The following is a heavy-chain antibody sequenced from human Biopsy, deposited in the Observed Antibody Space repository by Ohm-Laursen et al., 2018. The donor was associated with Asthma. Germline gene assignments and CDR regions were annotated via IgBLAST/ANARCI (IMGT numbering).Heavy chain of an antibody. J-gene: IGHJ4*02. V-gene: IGHV1-69*13. CDR3: ARKEESCISRTCDALDI. CDR1: GCTFNTYV. CDR2: INSGIGNT. Sequence: SSVKVSCKSFGCTFNTYVIHWVRQAPGQGLEWMGWINSGIGNTNYSKKFQGRVTITEDDSTSTDYMELSSLRSEDTAVYYCARKEESCISRTCDALDIWGQGTLVTVSS. D-gene: IGHD2-2*01.